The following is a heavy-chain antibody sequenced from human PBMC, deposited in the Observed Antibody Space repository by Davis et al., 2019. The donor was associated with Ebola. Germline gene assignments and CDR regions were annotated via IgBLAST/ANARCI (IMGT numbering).Heavy chain of an antibody. CDR3: ARDRIVVVPVTTISYMDV. D-gene: IGHD2-2*01. Sequence: SVKVSCKASGYTFTSYAMHWVRQAPGQGLEWMGGIIPIFGTANYAQKFQGRVTITADESTSTAYMELRSLRSDDTAVYYCARDRIVVVPVTTISYMDVWGKGTTVTVSS. CDR2: IIPIFGTA. V-gene: IGHV1-69*13. CDR1: GYTFTSYA. J-gene: IGHJ6*03.